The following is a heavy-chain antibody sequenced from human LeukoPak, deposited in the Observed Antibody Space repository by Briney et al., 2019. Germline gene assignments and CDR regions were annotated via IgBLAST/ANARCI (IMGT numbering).Heavy chain of an antibody. Sequence: KSGGSLRLSCAASGFTFSSYSMNWVRQAPGKGLEWVSSISSSSSYIYYADSVKGRFTISRDSAKNSLYLQMNSLRAEDTAVYYCARVVAAAVRSAFDIWGQGTMVTVSS. CDR1: GFTFSSYS. CDR3: ARVVAAAVRSAFDI. CDR2: ISSSSSYI. V-gene: IGHV3-21*01. D-gene: IGHD6-13*01. J-gene: IGHJ3*02.